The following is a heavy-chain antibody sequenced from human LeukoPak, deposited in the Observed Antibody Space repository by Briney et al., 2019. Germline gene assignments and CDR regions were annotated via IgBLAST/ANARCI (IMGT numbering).Heavy chain of an antibody. V-gene: IGHV4-59*01. D-gene: IGHD3-3*01. Sequence: SETLSLTCTVSGGSISSYYWSWIRQTPGEGLEWIGYISYSGSANSSTSLKGRVSLSLAPLKNQLSLYLSSVTAADTAFYYCARVRESLRSVYYAGGYYYFDLWGGGTLVTVSS. CDR1: GGSISSYY. J-gene: IGHJ2*01. CDR2: ISYSGSA. CDR3: ARVRESLRSVYYAGGYYYFDL.